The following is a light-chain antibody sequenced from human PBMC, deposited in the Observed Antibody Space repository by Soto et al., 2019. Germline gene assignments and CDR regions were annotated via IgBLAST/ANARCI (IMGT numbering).Light chain of an antibody. CDR3: QQYGTSPWA. Sequence: EIVLTQSPGTLYLSPGEIATLSFRASQSVSSGYLAWYQQRPGQAPRLLIYGASTRATGIPDRFSGSGSGTDFTLTISRLEPEDFAVYYCQQYGTSPWAFGQGTKVDIK. J-gene: IGKJ1*01. CDR2: GAS. CDR1: QSVSSGY. V-gene: IGKV3-20*01.